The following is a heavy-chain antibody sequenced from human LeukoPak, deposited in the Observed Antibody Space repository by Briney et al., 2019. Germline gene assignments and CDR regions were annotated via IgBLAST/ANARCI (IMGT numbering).Heavy chain of an antibody. J-gene: IGHJ3*02. CDR2: INHSGST. V-gene: IGHV4-34*01. Sequence: SETLSLTCAVYGGSFSGYYWSWIRQPPGKGLEWIGEINHSGSTNYNPSLKSRVTISVDTSKNQFSLKLSSVTAADTAVYYCAGGRAIEDYVWGSYRSLADAFDIWGQGTMVTVSS. CDR1: GGSFSGYY. D-gene: IGHD3-16*02. CDR3: AGGRAIEDYVWGSYRSLADAFDI.